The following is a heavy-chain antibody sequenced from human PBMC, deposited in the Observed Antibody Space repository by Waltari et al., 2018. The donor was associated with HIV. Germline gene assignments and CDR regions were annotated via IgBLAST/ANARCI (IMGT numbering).Heavy chain of an antibody. Sequence: EVQLVESGGGLIQPGGSLRLSCAASGFTVRSNYMSWVRQAPGKWVGGVSCIYSGGRTYYADAVKGRFTISRDNSKNTLYLQMNSRRAEDTAVYYCARAVYYGNAFDIWGQGTMVTVSS. J-gene: IGHJ3*02. CDR1: GFTVRSNY. CDR3: ARAVYYGNAFDI. CDR2: IYSGGRT. V-gene: IGHV3-53*01. D-gene: IGHD3-10*01.